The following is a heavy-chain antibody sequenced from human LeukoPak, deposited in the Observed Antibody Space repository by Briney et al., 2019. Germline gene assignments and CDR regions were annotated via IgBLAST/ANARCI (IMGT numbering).Heavy chain of an antibody. CDR2: IKQDGSEK. CDR3: ARATIGSPNQVTLYYFDY. J-gene: IGHJ4*02. Sequence: GGSQRLSCAASGFTFSSYWMSWVRQAPGKGLEWVANIKQDGSEKYYVDSVKGRFTISRDNAKNSLYLQMNSLRAEDTAVYYCARATIGSPNQVTLYYFDYWGQGTLVTVSS. V-gene: IGHV3-7*01. CDR1: GFTFSSYW. D-gene: IGHD3-16*01.